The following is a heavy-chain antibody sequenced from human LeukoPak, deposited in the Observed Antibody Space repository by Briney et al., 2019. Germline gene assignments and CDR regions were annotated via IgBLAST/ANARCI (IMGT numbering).Heavy chain of an antibody. V-gene: IGHV1-46*01. CDR1: GYTFTSYY. D-gene: IGHD6-19*01. Sequence: ASVKVSCKASGYTFTSYYMHWVRQAPGQGLEWMGIINPSGGSTSYAQKFQGRVTMTRDTPTSTVYMELSSLRSEDTAVYYCARDKMVGRNYYGMDVWGQGTTVTVSS. J-gene: IGHJ6*02. CDR2: INPSGGST. CDR3: ARDKMVGRNYYGMDV.